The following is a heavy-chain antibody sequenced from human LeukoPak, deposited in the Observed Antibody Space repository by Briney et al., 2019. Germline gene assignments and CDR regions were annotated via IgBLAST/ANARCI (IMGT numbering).Heavy chain of an antibody. CDR1: GYTFTSYY. J-gene: IGHJ4*02. V-gene: IGHV1-2*06. CDR2: INPNSGGT. Sequence: ASVKVSCKASGYTFTSYYMHWVRQAPGQGLEWMGRINPNSGGTNYAQKFQGRVTMTRDTSISTAYMELSRLRSDDTAVYYCARRYCSSTSSTPFDYWGQGTLVTVSS. D-gene: IGHD2-2*01. CDR3: ARRYCSSTSSTPFDY.